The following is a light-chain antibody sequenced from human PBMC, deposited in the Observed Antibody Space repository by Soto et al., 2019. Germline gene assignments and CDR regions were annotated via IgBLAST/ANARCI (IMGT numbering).Light chain of an antibody. CDR1: SSDVGSYNF. CDR3: SSYTTSSNYL. V-gene: IGLV2-14*01. J-gene: IGLJ1*01. Sequence: QSVLTQPASVSGSPGQSITISCTGTSSDVGSYNFVSWYQQLPGKAPKLMIYEVSNRPSGVSNRFSGSKSGNTASLTISGLHAEDEADYYCSSYTTSSNYLFGSGTKVTVL. CDR2: EVS.